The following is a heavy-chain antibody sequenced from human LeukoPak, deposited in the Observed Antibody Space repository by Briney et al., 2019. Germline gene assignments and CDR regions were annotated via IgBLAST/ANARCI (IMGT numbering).Heavy chain of an antibody. Sequence: GGSLRLSCGASGLTLSRYAVNWVRQAPGRGLEWVSYISPTGDSTLNAEPVKGRFSVSRDNSKNMVYLQMDGLRAEDTATYFCVRKFYFYMDVWGKGTTVTVSS. J-gene: IGHJ6*03. CDR3: VRKFYFYMDV. CDR2: ISPTGDST. V-gene: IGHV3-23*01. CDR1: GLTLSRYA.